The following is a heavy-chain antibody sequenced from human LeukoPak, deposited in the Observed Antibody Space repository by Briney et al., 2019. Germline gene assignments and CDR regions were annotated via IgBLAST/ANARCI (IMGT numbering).Heavy chain of an antibody. CDR3: ASSSWSSEYFHY. Sequence: PGGSLRLSCAASGFTVSDNYMSWVRRAPGKGLEWVSVFYSGGSTHYADSVKGRFTISRDNSKNTLYLQLNSLRAEDTAVYFCASSSWSSEYFHYWGQGTLVTVSS. V-gene: IGHV3-66*01. CDR1: GFTVSDNY. CDR2: FYSGGST. D-gene: IGHD6-13*01. J-gene: IGHJ1*01.